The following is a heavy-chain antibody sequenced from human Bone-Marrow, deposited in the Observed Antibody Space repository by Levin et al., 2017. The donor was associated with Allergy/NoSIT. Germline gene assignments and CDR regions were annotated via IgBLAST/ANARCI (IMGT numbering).Heavy chain of an antibody. D-gene: IGHD2-2*01. V-gene: IGHV2-70*01. J-gene: IGHJ5*02. Sequence: TLSLTCTFSGFSLSTSTMCVSWIRQPPGTALEWLALLDWDDDKHYSTSLKTRLTISKDTSKNQVVLTMTNMDPVDTATYYCARMGGGGYCSSINSNWFDPWGQGTLVTVSS. CDR2: LDWDDDK. CDR1: GFSLSTSTMC. CDR3: ARMGGGGYCSSINSNWFDP.